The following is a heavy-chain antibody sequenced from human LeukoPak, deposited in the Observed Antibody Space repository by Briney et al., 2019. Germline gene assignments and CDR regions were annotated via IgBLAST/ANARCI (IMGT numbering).Heavy chain of an antibody. D-gene: IGHD4-17*01. CDR1: GGTFSSYA. CDR2: ISAYNGNT. V-gene: IGHV1-18*01. J-gene: IGHJ4*02. Sequence: ASVKVSCKASGGTFSSYAISWVRQAPGQGLEWMGWISAYNGNTNYAQKLQGRVTMTTDTSTSTAYMELRSLRSDDTAVYYCARSDAVTTDPYGYWGQGTLVTVSS. CDR3: ARSDAVTTDPYGY.